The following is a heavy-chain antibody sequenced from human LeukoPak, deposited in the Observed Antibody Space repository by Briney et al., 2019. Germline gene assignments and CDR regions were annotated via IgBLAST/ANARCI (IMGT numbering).Heavy chain of an antibody. J-gene: IGHJ6*03. V-gene: IGHV4-4*02. Sequence: SGTLSLTCAVSGGSISSSNWWSWVRQPPGKGLEWIGEIYHSGSTNYNPSLKSRVTISVGTSKNQFSLKLSSVTAADTAVYYCARVGMGYSNYRAYYYMDVWGKGTTVTVSS. CDR3: ARVGMGYSNYRAYYYMDV. CDR2: IYHSGST. D-gene: IGHD4-11*01. CDR1: GGSISSSNW.